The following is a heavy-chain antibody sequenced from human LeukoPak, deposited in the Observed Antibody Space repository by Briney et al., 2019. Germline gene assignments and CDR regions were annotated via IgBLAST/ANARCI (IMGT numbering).Heavy chain of an antibody. Sequence: GASVNVSCKVSGYTLTELSMHWVRQAPGKGLEWMGGFDPEDGETIYAQKFQGRVTMTEDTSTDTAYMELSSLRSEDTAVYYCATAFGELSDAFDIWGQGTMVTVSS. D-gene: IGHD3-10*01. CDR1: GYTLTELS. V-gene: IGHV1-24*01. J-gene: IGHJ3*02. CDR2: FDPEDGET. CDR3: ATAFGELSDAFDI.